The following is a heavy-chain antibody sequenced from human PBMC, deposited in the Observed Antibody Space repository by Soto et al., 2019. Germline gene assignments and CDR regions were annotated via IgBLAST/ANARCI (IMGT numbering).Heavy chain of an antibody. V-gene: IGHV3-23*01. J-gene: IGHJ3*02. CDR2: ISGSGGST. CDR1: GFTFSSYA. CDR3: AKDFSPVAGAVPGRAFDI. D-gene: IGHD2-2*01. Sequence: EVQLLESGGGLVQPGGSLRLSCAASGFTFSSYAMSWVRQAPGKGVEWVSAISGSGGSTYYADSVKGRFTISRDNSKNTLSLQMNSLRPEDTAVYYCAKDFSPVAGAVPGRAFDIWGQGTMVTVSS.